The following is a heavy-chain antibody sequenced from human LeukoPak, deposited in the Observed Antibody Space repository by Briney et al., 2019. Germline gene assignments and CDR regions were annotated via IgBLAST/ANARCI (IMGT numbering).Heavy chain of an antibody. Sequence: GGSLTHSCAASGFTFNICAMSWVRQAPGKGLEWVSSIGSTDIYYADSVKGRFTVSRDNSKNTLYLHLHSLRAEDSAVYYCAKDATPGNSIWDYFAFWGQGTVVTVSS. D-gene: IGHD1-7*01. V-gene: IGHV3-23*01. CDR1: GFTFNICA. J-gene: IGHJ4*02. CDR2: IGSTDI. CDR3: AKDATPGNSIWDYFAF.